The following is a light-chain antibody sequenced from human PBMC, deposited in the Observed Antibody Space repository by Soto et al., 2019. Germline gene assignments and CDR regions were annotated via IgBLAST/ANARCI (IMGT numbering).Light chain of an antibody. CDR1: SSDVGGYNY. Sequence: QFALTQPRSVSGSPGQSVTISCTGTSSDVGGYNYVSWYQQHPGKAPKLMIYDVSKRPSWVPDRFSGSKSGNTASLTISGLHAEDEADYYCCSYAGSYTYVFGTGTKLTVL. CDR2: DVS. J-gene: IGLJ1*01. CDR3: CSYAGSYTYV. V-gene: IGLV2-11*01.